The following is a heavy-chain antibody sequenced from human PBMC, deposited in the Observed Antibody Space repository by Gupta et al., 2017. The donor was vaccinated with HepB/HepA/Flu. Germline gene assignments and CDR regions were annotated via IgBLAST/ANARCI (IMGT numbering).Heavy chain of an antibody. Sequence: EVQLVESGGGLVQPGGSLRLSCAASGFTFSSYEMNWGRQAPGKRLEWVSYISSSGSTIYYADSVKGRFTISRDNAKNSLYLQMNSLRAEDTAVYYCARDLGNYYYYYGMDVWGQGTTVTVSS. D-gene: IGHD3-10*01. CDR2: ISSSGSTI. J-gene: IGHJ6*02. CDR1: GFTFSSYE. V-gene: IGHV3-48*03. CDR3: ARDLGNYYYYYGMDV.